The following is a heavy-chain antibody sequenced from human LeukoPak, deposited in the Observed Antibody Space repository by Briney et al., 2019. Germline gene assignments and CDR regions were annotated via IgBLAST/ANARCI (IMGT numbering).Heavy chain of an antibody. D-gene: IGHD6-13*01. CDR1: GRSFSGYY. J-gene: IGHJ4*02. CDR2: INHSGST. CDR3: ARELVSSSCYFDY. V-gene: IGHV4-34*01. Sequence: SETLSLTCAVYGRSFSGYYWSWIRQPPGKGLEWIGEINHSGSTNYNPSLKSRVTISVDTSKNQFSLKLSSVTAADTAVYYCARELVSSSCYFDYWGQGTLVTVSS.